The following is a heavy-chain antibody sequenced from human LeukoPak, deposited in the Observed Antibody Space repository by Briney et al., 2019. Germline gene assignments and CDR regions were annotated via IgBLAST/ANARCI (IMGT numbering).Heavy chain of an antibody. V-gene: IGHV3-20*04. CDR3: AVTTVTAFFVPSDY. J-gene: IGHJ4*02. D-gene: IGHD4-17*01. CDR1: GFTFDDYG. Sequence: GGSLRLSCAASGFTFDDYGMSWVRQAPGKGLEWVSGINWNGGSTGYADSVKGRFTISRDNAKNSLYLQMNSLRAEDTALYYCAVTTVTAFFVPSDYWGQGTLVTVST. CDR2: INWNGGST.